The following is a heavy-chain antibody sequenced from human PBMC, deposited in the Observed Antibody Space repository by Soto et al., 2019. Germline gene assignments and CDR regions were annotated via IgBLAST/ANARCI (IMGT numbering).Heavy chain of an antibody. J-gene: IGHJ5*02. D-gene: IGHD1-7*01. Sequence: GGSLRLSCAASGFTFSSYAMSWVRQAPGKGLEWVSAISGSGGSTYYADSVKGRFTISRDNSKNTLYLQMNSLRAKDTALYYCAKDVLVFDGQPNSATHPVGVGTSSWFDPWGQGTLVTVSS. V-gene: IGHV3-23*01. CDR1: GFTFSSYA. CDR3: AKDVLVFDGQPNSATHPVGVGTSSWFDP. CDR2: ISGSGGST.